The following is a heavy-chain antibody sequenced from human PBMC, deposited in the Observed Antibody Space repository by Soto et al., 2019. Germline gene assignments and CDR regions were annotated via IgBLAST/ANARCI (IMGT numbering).Heavy chain of an antibody. V-gene: IGHV3-23*01. Sequence: EVQLLESGGGLVQPGGSLRLSCAASEFTFASYTMSWVRQAPGRGLEWVSSISGSGATTYYADSVKGRFTISRDNPKNTLYLQMNSLRAEDTAVYYCARDVEYSTSLCEHWGQGTPVIVS. CDR2: ISGSGATT. CDR1: EFTFASYT. CDR3: ARDVEYSTSLCEH. J-gene: IGHJ4*02. D-gene: IGHD4-4*01.